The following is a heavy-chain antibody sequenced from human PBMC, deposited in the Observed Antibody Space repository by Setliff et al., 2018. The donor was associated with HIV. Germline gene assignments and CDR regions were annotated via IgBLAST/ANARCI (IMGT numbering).Heavy chain of an antibody. CDR2: INAGSGNT. Sequence: ASVKVSCKASGYTFTSYSLHWVRQAPGQRLEWMGWINAGSGNTKYSQKFQGRVTITADTYTTTAYMELSSLRSEDTAVYYCARELGMTSDFWGQKTLVTVSS. CDR1: GYTFTSYS. J-gene: IGHJ4*02. D-gene: IGHD1-26*01. V-gene: IGHV1-3*01. CDR3: ARELGMTSDF.